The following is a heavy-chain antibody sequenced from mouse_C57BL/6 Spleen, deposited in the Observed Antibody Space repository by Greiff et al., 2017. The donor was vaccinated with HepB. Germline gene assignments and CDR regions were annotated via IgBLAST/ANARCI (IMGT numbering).Heavy chain of an antibody. Sequence: VKLVESGAELARPGASVKMSCKASGYTFTSYTMHWVKQRPGQGLEWIGYINPSSGYTKYNQKFKDKATLTADKSSSTAYMQLSSLTSEDSAVYYCARTTAQATGFAYWGQGTLVTVSA. CDR2: INPSSGYT. V-gene: IGHV1-4*01. J-gene: IGHJ3*01. CDR1: GYTFTSYT. D-gene: IGHD3-2*02. CDR3: ARTTAQATGFAY.